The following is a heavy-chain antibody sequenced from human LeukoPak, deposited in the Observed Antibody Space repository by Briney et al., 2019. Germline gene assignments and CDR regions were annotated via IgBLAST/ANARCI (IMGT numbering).Heavy chain of an antibody. V-gene: IGHV3-7*01. CDR2: IKQDGSNK. D-gene: IGHD1-26*01. CDR3: AKSWEGTYFDY. J-gene: IGHJ4*02. CDR1: GFTFSSYW. Sequence: GSLRLSCAASGFTFSSYWMSWVRQAPGKGLEWVANIKQDGSNKYYADSVKGRFTISRDNSKNTLYLQMNSLRAEDTAVYYCAKSWEGTYFDYWGQGTLVTVSS.